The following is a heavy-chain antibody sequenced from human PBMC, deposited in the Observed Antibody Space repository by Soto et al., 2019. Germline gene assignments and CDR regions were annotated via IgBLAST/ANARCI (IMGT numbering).Heavy chain of an antibody. J-gene: IGHJ4*02. CDR3: ARREGLATISYYFDF. Sequence: QLQLQESGPGLVKPSETLSLTCSVSDDSINSDKYYWGWIRQPPGKGLEWIGSIYYRGNAYYNPSLQTRVTISLDKSKSQFSLKLNSVTAADSAVYFCARREGLATISYYFDFWGPGALVTVSS. CDR1: DDSINSDKYY. CDR2: IYYRGNA. D-gene: IGHD5-12*01. V-gene: IGHV4-39*01.